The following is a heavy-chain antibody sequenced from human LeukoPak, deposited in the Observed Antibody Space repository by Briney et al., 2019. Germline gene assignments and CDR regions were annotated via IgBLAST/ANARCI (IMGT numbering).Heavy chain of an antibody. D-gene: IGHD1-26*01. CDR3: ARDLVGGTGIWFDP. J-gene: IGHJ5*02. V-gene: IGHV1-2*02. CDR1: GYTFTGYY. Sequence: GASVKVSCKASGYTFTGYYMHWARQAPGQGLEWMGWINPNSGGTNYAQRFQGRVTMTRDTSISTAYMELSRLRSDDTAVYYCARDLVGGTGIWFDPWGQGTLVTVSS. CDR2: INPNSGGT.